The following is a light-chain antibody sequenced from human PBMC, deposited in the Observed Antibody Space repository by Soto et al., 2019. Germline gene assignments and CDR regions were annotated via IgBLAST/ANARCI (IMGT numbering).Light chain of an antibody. CDR1: QSVSSN. Sequence: EIVMTQSPATLSVSPGERPTLSCMASQSVSSNLAWYQHKPGQAPRLLISGASTRATRIPARFSGSGSGTEFTLTISSLQSEDFAVYYCQQYNNRPITFGQGTRLEIK. V-gene: IGKV3-15*01. CDR2: GAS. CDR3: QQYNNRPIT. J-gene: IGKJ5*01.